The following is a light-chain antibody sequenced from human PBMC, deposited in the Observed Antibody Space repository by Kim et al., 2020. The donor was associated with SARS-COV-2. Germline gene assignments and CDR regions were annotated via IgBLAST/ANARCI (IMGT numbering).Light chain of an antibody. CDR1: NSDIGGYNF. Sequence: QSALTQPASVSGSPGQSVTISCTGSNSDIGGYNFVSWFQHLPGKAPKLIIYDVTERPSGVSDRFSGSKSDNTASLTISGLQAEDEADYYCLSYARIGTWVFGGGTQLTVL. CDR3: LSYARIGTWV. CDR2: DVT. V-gene: IGLV2-14*03. J-gene: IGLJ3*02.